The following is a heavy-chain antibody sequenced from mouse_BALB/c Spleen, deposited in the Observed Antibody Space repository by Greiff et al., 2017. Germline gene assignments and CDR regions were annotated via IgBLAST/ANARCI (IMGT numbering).Heavy chain of an antibody. Sequence: EVKLVGSGPGLVKPSQSLSLTCTVTGYSITSDYAWNWIRQFPGNKLEWMGYISYSGSTSYNPSLKSRISITRDTSKNQFFLQLNSVTTEDTATYYCARGAGGSYFDYWGQGTTLTVSS. V-gene: IGHV3-2*02. CDR2: ISYSGST. CDR3: ARGAGGSYFDY. CDR1: GYSITSDYA. J-gene: IGHJ2*01.